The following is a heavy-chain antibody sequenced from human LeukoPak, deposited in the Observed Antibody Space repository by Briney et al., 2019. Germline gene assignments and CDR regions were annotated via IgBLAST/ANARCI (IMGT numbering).Heavy chain of an antibody. Sequence: ASVKVSCKASGYTFTSYGISWVRQAPGQGLEWMGWISAYNGNTNYAQKLQGRVTMTTDTSTSTAYMELRSLRSDDTAVYYCAKDDLGMDDFWSGYYTGFDYWGQGTLVTVSS. CDR1: GYTFTSYG. D-gene: IGHD3-3*01. V-gene: IGHV1-18*01. CDR3: AKDDLGMDDFWSGYYTGFDY. CDR2: ISAYNGNT. J-gene: IGHJ4*02.